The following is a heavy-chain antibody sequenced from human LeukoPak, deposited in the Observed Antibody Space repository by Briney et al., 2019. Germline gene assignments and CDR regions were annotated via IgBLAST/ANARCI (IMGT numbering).Heavy chain of an antibody. CDR3: AREGQSRGLDS. CDR1: GFTFSNYW. CDR2: IKQAGNEK. D-gene: IGHD3-22*01. J-gene: IGHJ4*02. Sequence: GGSLRLSCEASGFTFSNYWMSWVRQAPGKGLEWVANIKQAGNEKYYVAPVKGRFTISRENAKNSLYLQMSSLRAEDTAVYYCAREGQSRGLDSWGQGTLVSFSS. V-gene: IGHV3-7*01.